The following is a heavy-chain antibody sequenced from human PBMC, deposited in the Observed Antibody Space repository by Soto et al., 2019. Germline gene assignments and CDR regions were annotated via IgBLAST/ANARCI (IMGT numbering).Heavy chain of an antibody. V-gene: IGHV3-11*01. CDR1: GIVFSDY. Sequence: QVQLVESGGGLVKPGGSLRLSCAASGIVFSDYMSWVRQTPGKGLEWLSYISGSGRTIYSADSVKGRFTISRDNATNSLYLQLNNVRTEDTAVYYWARVPFPWGWFDPWGQGTLVTVSS. D-gene: IGHD3-16*01. J-gene: IGHJ5*02. CDR2: ISGSGRTI. CDR3: ARVPFPWGWFDP.